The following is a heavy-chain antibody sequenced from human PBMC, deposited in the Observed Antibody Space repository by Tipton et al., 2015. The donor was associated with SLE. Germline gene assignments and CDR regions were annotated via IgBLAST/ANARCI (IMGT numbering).Heavy chain of an antibody. CDR3: ARSWSGRREFDY. D-gene: IGHD1-26*01. J-gene: IGHJ4*02. CDR1: GGSFSAYY. CDR2: IYRTGTT. V-gene: IGHV4-59*04. Sequence: TLSLTCAVYGGSFSAYYWAWIRQPPGKGLQWIACIYRTGTTYVNPSLKCRVSMSMDTSNNRFSLTMTSLTVADTAVYYCARSWSGRREFDYWGPGTLVTVSS.